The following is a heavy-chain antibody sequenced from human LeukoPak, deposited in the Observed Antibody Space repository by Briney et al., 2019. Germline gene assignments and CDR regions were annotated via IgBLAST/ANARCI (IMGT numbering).Heavy chain of an antibody. CDR2: INPSGGST. Sequence: ASVKVSCKASGYTFTSYYMHWVRQAPGQGLEWMGIINPSGGSTSYAQKFQGRVTMTRDMSTSTVYMELSSLRSEDTAVYYCARESSWEGGIVDTAMVTGNWFDPWGQGTLVTVSS. CDR1: GYTFTSYY. J-gene: IGHJ5*02. V-gene: IGHV1-46*01. D-gene: IGHD5-18*01. CDR3: ARESSWEGGIVDTAMVTGNWFDP.